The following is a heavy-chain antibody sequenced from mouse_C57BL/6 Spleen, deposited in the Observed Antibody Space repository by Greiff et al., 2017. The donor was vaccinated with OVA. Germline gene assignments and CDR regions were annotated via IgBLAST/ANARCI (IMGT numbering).Heavy chain of an antibody. V-gene: IGHV1-80*01. CDR1: GYAFSSYW. CDR3: AREDYSNYEAMDY. D-gene: IGHD2-5*01. Sequence: QVHVKQSGAELVKPGASVKISCKASGYAFSSYWMNWVKQRPGKGLEWIGQIYPGDGDTNYNGKFKGKATLTADKSSSTAYMQLSSLTSEDSAVYFCAREDYSNYEAMDYWGQGTSVTVSS. J-gene: IGHJ4*01. CDR2: IYPGDGDT.